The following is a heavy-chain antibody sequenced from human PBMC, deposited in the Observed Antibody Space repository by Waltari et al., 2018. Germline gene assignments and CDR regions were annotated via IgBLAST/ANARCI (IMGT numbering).Heavy chain of an antibody. J-gene: IGHJ4*02. D-gene: IGHD6-13*01. CDR3: ARVPRYSSSWYGGYYFDY. CDR2: IIPIFGTA. Sequence: QVQLVQSGAEVKKPGSSVKVSCKASGGTFSSYAISWVRQAPGTGLEWMGRIIPIFGTANYAQKFQGRVTITADKSTSTAYMELSSLRSEDTAVYYCARVPRYSSSWYGGYYFDYWGQGTLVTVSS. V-gene: IGHV1-69*08. CDR1: GGTFSSYA.